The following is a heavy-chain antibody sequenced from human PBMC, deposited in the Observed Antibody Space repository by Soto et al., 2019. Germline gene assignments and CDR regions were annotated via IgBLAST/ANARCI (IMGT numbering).Heavy chain of an antibody. CDR2: IDPSDSQT. Sequence: GESLKIYCKGSGYSFAGYWITWVRQKPGKGLEWMGRIDPSDSQTYYSPSFRGHVTISATKSITTVFLQWSSLRASDTAMYYCARQIYDSDTGPNFQYYFDSWGQGTPVTVSS. J-gene: IGHJ4*02. CDR1: GYSFAGYW. V-gene: IGHV5-10-1*01. CDR3: ARQIYDSDTGPNFQYYFDS. D-gene: IGHD3-22*01.